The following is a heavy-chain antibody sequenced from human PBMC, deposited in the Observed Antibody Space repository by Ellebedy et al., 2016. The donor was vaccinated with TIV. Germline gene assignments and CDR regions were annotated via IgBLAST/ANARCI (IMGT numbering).Heavy chain of an antibody. CDR1: GFNFRGYW. CDR3: ARGGYNYGNNYYYYYGMDV. D-gene: IGHD5-18*01. J-gene: IGHJ6*02. Sequence: GESLKISCAASGFNFRGYWMGWVRQAPGKGLEWVANIKQDGSEKYYVDSVKGRFTISRDNADNSLYLQMNSLRAEDTAVYYCARGGYNYGNNYYYYYGMDVWGQGTTVTVSS. CDR2: IKQDGSEK. V-gene: IGHV3-7*03.